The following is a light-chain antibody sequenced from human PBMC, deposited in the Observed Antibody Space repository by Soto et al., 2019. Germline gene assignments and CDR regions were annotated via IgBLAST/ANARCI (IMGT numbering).Light chain of an antibody. Sequence: QSALTQPASVSGSPGQSITISCTGTSSDVGAYNYVSWYQQYPGTAPKVMIYEVSSRPSGVSHRFSGSKSGNTASLTISGLQPEDEADYYCSSFTSRSTFNYVVGTGTKVTVL. CDR1: SSDVGAYNY. J-gene: IGLJ1*01. V-gene: IGLV2-14*01. CDR3: SSFTSRSTFNYV. CDR2: EVS.